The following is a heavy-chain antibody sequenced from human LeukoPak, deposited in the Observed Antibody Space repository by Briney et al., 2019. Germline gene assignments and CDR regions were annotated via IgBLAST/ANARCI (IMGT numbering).Heavy chain of an antibody. Sequence: SGGSLRLSCAASGFTFSSYGMHWVRQAPGKGLEWVAFIRYDGSNKYYADSVKGRFTISRDNSKNTLYLQMNSLRAEDTAVYYCAKDSGFLDNYYYYYMDVWGKGTTVTVSS. D-gene: IGHD3-3*01. V-gene: IGHV3-30*02. CDR1: GFTFSSYG. CDR3: AKDSGFLDNYYYYYMDV. CDR2: IRYDGSNK. J-gene: IGHJ6*03.